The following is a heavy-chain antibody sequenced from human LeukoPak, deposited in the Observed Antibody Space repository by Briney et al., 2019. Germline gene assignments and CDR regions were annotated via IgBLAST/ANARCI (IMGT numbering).Heavy chain of an antibody. CDR2: IYSGGST. Sequence: PGGSLSLSCAASGFTVSSNYMSWVRQAPGKGLEWVSVIYSGGSTYYADSVKGRFTISRDNSKNTLYLQMNSLRAEDTAVYYCARTDYGDYQYFDYWGQGTLVTVSS. CDR1: GFTVSSNY. J-gene: IGHJ4*02. D-gene: IGHD4-17*01. V-gene: IGHV3-66*01. CDR3: ARTDYGDYQYFDY.